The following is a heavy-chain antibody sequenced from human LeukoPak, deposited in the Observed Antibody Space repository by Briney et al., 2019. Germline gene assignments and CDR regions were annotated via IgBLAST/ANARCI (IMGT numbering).Heavy chain of an antibody. CDR2: ISSSGSTI. CDR1: GFTFSSYE. D-gene: IGHD5-24*01. J-gene: IGHJ4*02. Sequence: GGSLRLSCAASGFTFSSYEMNWVRQAPGKGLEWVSYISSSGSTIYYADSVKGRFTISRDNSKNTLYLQMNSLRAEDTAVYYCARDVGDGYTGYWGQGTLVTVSS. V-gene: IGHV3-48*03. CDR3: ARDVGDGYTGY.